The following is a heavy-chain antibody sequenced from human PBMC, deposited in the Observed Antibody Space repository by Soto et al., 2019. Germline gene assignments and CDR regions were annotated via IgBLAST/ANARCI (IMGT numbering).Heavy chain of an antibody. V-gene: IGHV4-4*07. CDR3: ARGLRDLIVVPLSKYYYGMDV. J-gene: IGHJ6*02. Sequence: SETLSLTCTVSGGSISSYYWSWIRQPAGKGLEWIGRIYTSGSTNYNPSLKSRVTMSVDTSKNQFSLKLSSVTAADTAVYYCARGLRDLIVVPLSKYYYGMDVWGQGTTVTVSS. CDR1: GGSISSYY. D-gene: IGHD3-22*01. CDR2: IYTSGST.